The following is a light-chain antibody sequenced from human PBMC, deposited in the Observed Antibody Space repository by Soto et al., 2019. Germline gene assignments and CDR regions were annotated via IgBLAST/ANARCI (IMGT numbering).Light chain of an antibody. CDR3: QQSHSTPWT. CDR2: AAS. CDR1: QSISSY. V-gene: IGKV1-39*01. Sequence: DIQMTQSPSSLSASVGDRVTITCRASQSISSYLNWYQQRPGKAPKLLIYAASSLQSGVPSTFSGSGSGTDFTLTISSLEPEDFATYYCQQSHSTPWTFGQGTKVEIK. J-gene: IGKJ1*01.